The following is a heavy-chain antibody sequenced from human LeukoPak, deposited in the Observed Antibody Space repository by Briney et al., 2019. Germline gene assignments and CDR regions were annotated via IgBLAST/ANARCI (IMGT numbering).Heavy chain of an antibody. CDR2: ISAYNGNT. V-gene: IGHV1-18*01. CDR3: GRGRRTNDY. Sequence: WMGWISAYNGNTNYAQKMQGRVTMTTDTSTSAAYMELRSLRSDDTAVYYCGRGRRTNDYWGQGTLVTVSS. D-gene: IGHD1/OR15-1a*01. J-gene: IGHJ4*02.